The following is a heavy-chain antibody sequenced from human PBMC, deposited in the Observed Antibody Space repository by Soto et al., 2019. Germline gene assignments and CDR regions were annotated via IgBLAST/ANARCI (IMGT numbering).Heavy chain of an antibody. J-gene: IGHJ4*02. D-gene: IGHD2-2*01. CDR1: GDSVSSGSYY. CDR3: ARGGGYCGTTSCYTYFFDS. V-gene: IGHV4-61*01. Sequence: SETLSLTCTVSGDSVSSGSYYWSWIRQPPGKGLEWIAYIHHSGTTNYNPSLKSRVTISVDTSKNQFSLKLTSVTAADTAMFYCARGGGYCGTTSCYTYFFDSWGQGALVTVSP. CDR2: IHHSGTT.